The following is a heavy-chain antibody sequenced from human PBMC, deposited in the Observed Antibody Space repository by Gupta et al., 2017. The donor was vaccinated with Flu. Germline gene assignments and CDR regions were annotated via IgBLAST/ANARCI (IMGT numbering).Heavy chain of an antibody. V-gene: IGHV3-30*18. CDR2: ISYDGNNK. CDR3: AKDRGALWPPNWFDP. Sequence: QVQLVESGGGVVQPGRSLRLSCAASGFTCSSYGMHWVRQAPGKGLGWVAIISYDGNNKYYADSVKGRFTISRDNSKNTLYLQMNSLRAEDTAVYYCAKDRGALWPPNWFDPWGQGTLVTDSS. J-gene: IGHJ5*02. CDR1: GFTCSSYG. D-gene: IGHD2-21*01.